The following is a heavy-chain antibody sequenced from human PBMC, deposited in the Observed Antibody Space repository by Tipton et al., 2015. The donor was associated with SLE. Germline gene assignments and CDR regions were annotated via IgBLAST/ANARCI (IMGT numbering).Heavy chain of an antibody. D-gene: IGHD1-1*01. Sequence: QVQLVQSGAEVKKPGASVKVSCKASGYTLTGYGIFWVRQAPGQGLEWMGWISGYNGNTDYAQKVQGRVTMTTDTSTNTAYMELGSLTSDDTAVYYCGRTTPFAPKGYMDVWGKGTTVTVSS. J-gene: IGHJ6*03. V-gene: IGHV1-18*01. CDR3: GRTTPFAPKGYMDV. CDR1: GYTLTGYG. CDR2: ISGYNGNT.